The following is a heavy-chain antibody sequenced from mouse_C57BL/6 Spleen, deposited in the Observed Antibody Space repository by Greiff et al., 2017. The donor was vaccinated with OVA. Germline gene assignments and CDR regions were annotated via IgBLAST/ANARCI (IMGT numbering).Heavy chain of an antibody. CDR2: ISYDGSN. J-gene: IGHJ2*01. CDR1: GYSITSGYY. V-gene: IGHV3-6*01. D-gene: IGHD2-1*01. CDR3: ARVGNFSFDY. Sequence: EVHLVESGPGLVKPSQSLSLTCSVTGYSITSGYYWNWIRQFPGNKLEWMGYISYDGSNNYNPSLKNRISITRDTSKNQFFLKLNSVTTEDTATYYCARVGNFSFDYWGQGTTRTVSS.